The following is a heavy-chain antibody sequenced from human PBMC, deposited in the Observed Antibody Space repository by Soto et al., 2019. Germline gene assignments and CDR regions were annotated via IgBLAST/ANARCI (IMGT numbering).Heavy chain of an antibody. CDR3: AKSRVTYYYAMDV. CDR2: LSGSGGTT. V-gene: IGHV3-23*01. CDR1: GVTFSNYA. Sequence: VGSLRLSCTVSGVTFSNYAMNWFRQAPVNGLEWVSSLSGSGGTTYYADSVKGRFTISRDNSKNTLYLQMNSLRAEDTAVYYCAKSRVTYYYAMDVWGQGTTVTVSS. D-gene: IGHD2-21*02. J-gene: IGHJ6*02.